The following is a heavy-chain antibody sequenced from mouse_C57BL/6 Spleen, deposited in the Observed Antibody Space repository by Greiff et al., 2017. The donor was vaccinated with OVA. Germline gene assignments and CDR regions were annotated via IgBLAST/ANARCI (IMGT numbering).Heavy chain of an antibody. V-gene: IGHV5-17*01. D-gene: IGHD1-1*01. Sequence: EVKLVESGGGLVKPGGSLKLSCAASGFTFSDYGMHWVRQAPEKGLEWVAYISSGSSTIYYADTVKGRFTISRDNAKNTLFLQMTSLRSEDTAMYYCARRAITTASSGGYYYAMDYWGQGTSVTVSS. CDR2: ISSGSSTI. CDR3: ARRAITTASSGGYYYAMDY. J-gene: IGHJ4*01. CDR1: GFTFSDYG.